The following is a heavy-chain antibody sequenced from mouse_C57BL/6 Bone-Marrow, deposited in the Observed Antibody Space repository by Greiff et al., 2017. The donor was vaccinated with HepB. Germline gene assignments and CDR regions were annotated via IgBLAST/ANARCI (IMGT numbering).Heavy chain of an antibody. D-gene: IGHD2-5*01. CDR2: IRNKANGYTT. V-gene: IGHV7-3*01. CDR1: GFTFTDYY. CDR3: ARYHDYYSNCWYFDV. J-gene: IGHJ1*03. Sequence: EVQGVESGGGLVQPGGSLSLSCAASGFTFTDYYMSWVRQPPGKALEWLGFIRNKANGYTTEYSASAKGRFTISRDNSQSILYLQMNALRAEDSATYYCARYHDYYSNCWYFDVWGTGTTVTVSA.